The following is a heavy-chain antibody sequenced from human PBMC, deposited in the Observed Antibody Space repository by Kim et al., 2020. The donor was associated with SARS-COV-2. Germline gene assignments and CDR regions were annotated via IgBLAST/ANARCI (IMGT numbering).Heavy chain of an antibody. V-gene: IGHV3-30*04. CDR2: ISYDGSNK. Sequence: GGSLRLSCAASGFTFSSYAMHWVRQAPGKGLEWVAVISYDGSNKYYADSVKGRFTISRDNSKNTLYLQMNSLRAEDTAVYYCARDKVISGWFDPWGQGTLVTVSP. J-gene: IGHJ5*02. CDR1: GFTFSSYA. CDR3: ARDKVISGWFDP.